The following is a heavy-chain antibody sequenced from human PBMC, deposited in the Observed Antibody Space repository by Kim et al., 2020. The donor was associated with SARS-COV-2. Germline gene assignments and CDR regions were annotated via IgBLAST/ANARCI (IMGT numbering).Heavy chain of an antibody. D-gene: IGHD3-22*01. CDR2: ISGSGGST. J-gene: IGHJ4*02. CDR3: AKTNLAHYCDSSGYADY. CDR1: GFTFSSYA. V-gene: IGHV3-23*01. Sequence: GGSLRLSCAASGFTFSSYAMSWVRQAPGKGLEWVSAISGSGGSTYYADSVKGRFTISRDNSKNTLYLQMNSLRAEDTAVYYCAKTNLAHYCDSSGYADYWGQGTLVTVSS.